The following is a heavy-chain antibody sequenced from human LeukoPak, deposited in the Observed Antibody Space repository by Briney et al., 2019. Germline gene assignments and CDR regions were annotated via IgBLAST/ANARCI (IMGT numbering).Heavy chain of an antibody. CDR3: ARDDRYSSSSGYFQH. V-gene: IGHV4-59*01. CDR2: IYYSGST. Sequence: KSSETLSLTCTVSGGSISSYYWSWIRQPPGKGLELIGYIYYSGSTNYNPSLKSRVTISVDTSKNQFSLKLSSVTAADTAVYYCARDDRYSSSSGYFQHWGQGTLVTVSS. CDR1: GGSISSYY. D-gene: IGHD6-6*01. J-gene: IGHJ1*01.